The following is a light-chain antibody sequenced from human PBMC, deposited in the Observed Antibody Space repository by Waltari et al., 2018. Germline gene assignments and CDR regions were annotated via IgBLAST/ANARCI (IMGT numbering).Light chain of an antibody. CDR3: STWDHSLNGRV. J-gene: IGLJ3*02. Sequence: QSALNQEASVSGTVGQKVTLSFTGNNNNIGTYGVGWYQQISHDPPKSVMFGISLPSGIPDRFSGSKAGTTASLTISGLQPEDEGDYFCSTWDHSLNGRVFGGGTRLTVL. CDR2: GI. V-gene: IGLV1-36*01. CDR1: NNNIGTYG.